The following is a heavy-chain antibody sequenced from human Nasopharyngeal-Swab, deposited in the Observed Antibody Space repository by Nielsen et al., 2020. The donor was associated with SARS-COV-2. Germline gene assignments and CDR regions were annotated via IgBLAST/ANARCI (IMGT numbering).Heavy chain of an antibody. V-gene: IGHV4-34*01. CDR1: GGSISGYY. CDR2: INHSGST. J-gene: IGHJ4*02. Sequence: SETLSLTCTVSGGSISGYYWSWIRQPPGKGLEWIGEINHSGSTNYNPSLKSRVTISVDTSKNQFSLKLSSVTAADTAVYYCARQPRRYPGYYWGQGTLVTVSS. D-gene: IGHD3-9*01. CDR3: ARQPRRYPGYY.